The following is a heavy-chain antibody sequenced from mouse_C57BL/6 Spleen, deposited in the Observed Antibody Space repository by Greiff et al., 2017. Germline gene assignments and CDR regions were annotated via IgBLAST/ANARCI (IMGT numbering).Heavy chain of an antibody. D-gene: IGHD4-1*01. CDR2: IYPGSGST. J-gene: IGHJ2*01. Sequence: QVQLQQPGAGLVKPGASVKMSCKASGYTFTSYWMTWVKQRPGQGLEWIGAIYPGSGSTNYTEKFKGKATLTVDTSSSTAYMQLSSPTSEDSAVYYCESELYYFDYWGQGTTVTVSS. CDR3: ESELYYFDY. V-gene: IGHV1-55*01. CDR1: GYTFTSYW.